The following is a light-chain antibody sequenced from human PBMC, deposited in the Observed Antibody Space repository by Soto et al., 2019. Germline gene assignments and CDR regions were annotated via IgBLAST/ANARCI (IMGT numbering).Light chain of an antibody. Sequence: DIRLTQSPPTLSASVGDRVTITCLVSQGISYHVAWYQQKPGKVPKLLIYAASTWQSGVPSRFSGSGSGTDFTLTISSVQPEDFATYYCQQAKTFPPTFGRGTRLEIK. CDR1: QGISYH. CDR3: QQAKTFPPT. J-gene: IGKJ5*01. V-gene: IGKV1-16*01. CDR2: AAS.